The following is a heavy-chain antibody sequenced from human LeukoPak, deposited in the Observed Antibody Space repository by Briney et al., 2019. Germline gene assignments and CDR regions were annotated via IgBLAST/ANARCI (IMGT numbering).Heavy chain of an antibody. CDR1: GGTFSSYA. Sequence: ASVKVSCKASGGTFSSYAINWVRQATGQGLEWMGWLNPNSGDTGYAQKFQDRVTMTRDTSISTAYMELTNLKSEDTAVYYCARVGGSTGQLYYYYYYMDVWGKGTTVTVSS. J-gene: IGHJ6*03. V-gene: IGHV1-8*02. CDR2: LNPNSGDT. CDR3: ARVGGSTGQLYYYYYYMDV. D-gene: IGHD6-6*01.